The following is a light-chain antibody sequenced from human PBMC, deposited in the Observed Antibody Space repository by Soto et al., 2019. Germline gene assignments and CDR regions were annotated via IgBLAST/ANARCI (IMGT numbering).Light chain of an antibody. V-gene: IGLV3-1*01. J-gene: IGLJ1*01. CDR1: KLGDKY. CDR2: QDS. Sequence: SYKLTQPPSVSVSPGQTASITCSGDKLGDKYACWYQQKPDQSPVLVIYQDSMRPSGIPERFSGSNSGNTATLTISGTQAMDEADYYCQAWDSSTYVFGTGTKVTVL. CDR3: QAWDSSTYV.